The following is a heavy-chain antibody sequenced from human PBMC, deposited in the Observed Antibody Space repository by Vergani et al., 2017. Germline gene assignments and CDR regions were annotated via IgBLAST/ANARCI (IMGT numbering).Heavy chain of an antibody. Sequence: QVQLVQSGAEVQKPGASVKVSCKASGYTFTGYYMHWVRPAPGQGLEWMGWISAYNGNTNYAQKLQGRVTMTTDTSTSTAYMELRSLRSDDPAVYYCATQFYGDYRFDYWGQGTLVTVSS. CDR3: ATQFYGDYRFDY. J-gene: IGHJ4*02. CDR1: GYTFTGYY. V-gene: IGHV1-18*04. D-gene: IGHD4-17*01. CDR2: ISAYNGNT.